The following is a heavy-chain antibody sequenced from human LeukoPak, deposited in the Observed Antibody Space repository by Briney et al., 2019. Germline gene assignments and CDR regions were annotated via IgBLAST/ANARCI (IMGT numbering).Heavy chain of an antibody. J-gene: IGHJ6*02. CDR1: GLALSSHW. CDR3: ARNNGMDV. CDR2: VNRDGSET. V-gene: IGHV3-7*03. Sequence: GGSLRLSCAASGLALSSHWMTWVRQVPGRGPEWVANVNRDGSETYYLDSVKGRFAISKDNAKNSLYLQMNSLRAEDTALYHCARNNGMDVWGQGTTVIVSS.